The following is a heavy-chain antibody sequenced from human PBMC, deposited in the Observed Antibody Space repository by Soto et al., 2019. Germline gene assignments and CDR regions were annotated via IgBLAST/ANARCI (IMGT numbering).Heavy chain of an antibody. CDR1: GGFISSHY. CDR2: IHYSGST. CDR3: ARRDYSTSSLGPFDY. J-gene: IGHJ4*02. D-gene: IGHD6-6*01. V-gene: IGHV4-59*11. Sequence: QVQLQESGPGLVKPSETLSLTCIVSGGFISSHYWSWIRQPPGNGLEWIGYIHYSGSTNYSPSLKSRVTMSLDTSKNQFSLNLTSVTAADTAVYYCARRDYSTSSLGPFDYWGQGILVTVSS.